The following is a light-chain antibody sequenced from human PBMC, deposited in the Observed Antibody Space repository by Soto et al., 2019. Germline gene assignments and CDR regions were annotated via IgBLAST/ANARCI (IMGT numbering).Light chain of an antibody. J-gene: IGKJ5*01. Sequence: DIVMTQSPATLSESPGGRVTVSCRASQSVSSYLAWYQQKPGQAPRLLIYGASTRATGIPARFSGSGSGTEFTLTISSLQSEDFAVYYCQQYNNWPPITFGQGTRLEI. CDR3: QQYNNWPPIT. V-gene: IGKV3D-15*01. CDR2: GAS. CDR1: QSVSSY.